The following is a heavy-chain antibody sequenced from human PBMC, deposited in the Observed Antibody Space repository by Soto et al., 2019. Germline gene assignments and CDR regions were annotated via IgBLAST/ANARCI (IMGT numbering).Heavy chain of an antibody. Sequence: QVQLQESGPGLVKPSETLSLTCTVSGGSISSYYWSWIRQPPGKGLEWIGYIYYSGSTNYNPSLKSRVTISVDTSKNQFSLKLSSVTAADTAVYYCAREAEAVTPPEYYYYYYMDVWGKGTTVTVSS. V-gene: IGHV4-59*01. D-gene: IGHD4-17*01. J-gene: IGHJ6*03. CDR1: GGSISSYY. CDR3: AREAEAVTPPEYYYYYYMDV. CDR2: IYYSGST.